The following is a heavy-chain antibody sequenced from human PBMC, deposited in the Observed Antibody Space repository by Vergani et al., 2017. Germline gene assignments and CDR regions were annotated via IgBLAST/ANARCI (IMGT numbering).Heavy chain of an antibody. J-gene: IGHJ6*02. CDR2: INHSGST. CDR3: ARGLSLPWYGGYGMDV. Sequence: QVQLQQWGAGLLKPSETLSLTCAVYGGSFSGYYWSWIRQPPGKGLEWIGEINHSGSTNYNPSLKSRVTISVDTSKNQFSLKLSSVTAADTAVYYCARGLSLPWYGGYGMDVWGQGTTVTVSS. V-gene: IGHV4-34*01. D-gene: IGHD3-10*01. CDR1: GGSFSGYY.